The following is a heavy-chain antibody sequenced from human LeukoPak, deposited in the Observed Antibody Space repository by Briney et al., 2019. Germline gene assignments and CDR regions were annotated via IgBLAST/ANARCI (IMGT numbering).Heavy chain of an antibody. CDR2: ISGSGGST. J-gene: IGHJ5*02. CDR3: ATAVAGLWFDP. CDR1: GFTFSSYA. D-gene: IGHD6-19*01. Sequence: GGSLRLSCAASGFTFSSYAMSWVRQAPGKGLEWVSAISGSGGSTYYADSVKGRFTISRGNSKNTLYLQMNSLRAEDTAVYYCATAVAGLWFDPWGQGTLVTVSS. V-gene: IGHV3-23*01.